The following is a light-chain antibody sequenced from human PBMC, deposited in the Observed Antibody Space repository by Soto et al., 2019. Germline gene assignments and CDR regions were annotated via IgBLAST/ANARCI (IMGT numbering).Light chain of an antibody. CDR1: QSVSSN. V-gene: IGKV3-15*01. CDR2: GAS. J-gene: IGKJ2*01. CDR3: QQQNNRPPYT. Sequence: EIVLTQSRATLSVSPGERATLSCGASQSVSSNLAWYRQKPGQAPRLLIYGASTRATGIPARFSGSRSGTEFTHTITSLQSENFAVYYCQQQNNRPPYTFAQGTKQQIK.